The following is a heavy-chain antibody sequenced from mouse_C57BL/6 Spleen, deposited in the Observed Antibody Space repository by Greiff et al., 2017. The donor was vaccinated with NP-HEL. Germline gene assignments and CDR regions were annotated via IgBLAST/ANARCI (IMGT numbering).Heavy chain of an antibody. Sequence: QVQLTESGAELVKPGASVKISCKASGYAFSSYWMNWVKQRPGKGLEWIGQIYPGDGDTNYNGKFKGKATLTADKSSSTAYMQLSSLTSEDSAVYFCARSNYGSQAMDYWGQGTSVTVSS. D-gene: IGHD1-1*01. J-gene: IGHJ4*01. CDR3: ARSNYGSQAMDY. CDR1: GYAFSSYW. CDR2: IYPGDGDT. V-gene: IGHV1-80*01.